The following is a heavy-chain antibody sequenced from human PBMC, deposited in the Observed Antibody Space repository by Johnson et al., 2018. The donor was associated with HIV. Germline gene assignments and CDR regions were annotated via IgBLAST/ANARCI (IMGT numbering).Heavy chain of an antibody. J-gene: IGHJ3*02. Sequence: VQLVESGGGLVQPGGSLRLSCAASGFTFSSYDMHWVRQATGKGLEWVSAIGTAGDTYYPGSVKGRFTISRENAKNSLYLQMNSLRAGDTAVYYCARGRDSSGGLGLDIWGQGTMVTVSS. V-gene: IGHV3-13*01. CDR1: GFTFSSYD. D-gene: IGHD3-22*01. CDR2: IGTAGDT. CDR3: ARGRDSSGGLGLDI.